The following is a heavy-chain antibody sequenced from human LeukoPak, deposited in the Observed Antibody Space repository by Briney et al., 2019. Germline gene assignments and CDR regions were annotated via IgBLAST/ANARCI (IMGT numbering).Heavy chain of an antibody. CDR2: VNHSGST. CDR3: ARALKARRRYFDY. V-gene: IGHV4-39*07. CDR1: GGSISSSSYY. D-gene: IGHD5-12*01. J-gene: IGHJ4*02. Sequence: SETLSLTCTVSGGSISSSSYYWGWIRQPPGKGLEWIGEVNHSGSTNYNPSLKSRVTISVDTSKNQFSLKLSSVTAADTAVYYCARALKARRRYFDYWGQGTLVTVSS.